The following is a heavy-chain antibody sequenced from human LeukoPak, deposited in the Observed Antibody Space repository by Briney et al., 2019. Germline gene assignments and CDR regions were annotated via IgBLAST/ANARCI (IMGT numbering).Heavy chain of an antibody. CDR2: INPNSGGT. CDR3: ATWGSSWCDY. V-gene: IGHV1-2*02. Sequence: ASVKVSCKASAYTFTASYMHWVRHPPGQGLEWMEWINPNSGGTHYAQKFQGSVTLTRDTSISTAYMELSWLRSDDTAVYYCATWGSSWCDYWGQGNLVTVSS. CDR1: AYTFTASY. J-gene: IGHJ4*02. D-gene: IGHD6-13*01.